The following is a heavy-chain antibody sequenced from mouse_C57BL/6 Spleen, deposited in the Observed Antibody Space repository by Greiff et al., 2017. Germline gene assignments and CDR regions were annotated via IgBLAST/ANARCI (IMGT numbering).Heavy chain of an antibody. J-gene: IGHJ2*01. CDR2: IDPSDSYT. CDR3: ARSGDYDVFDY. D-gene: IGHD2-4*01. CDR1: GYTFTSYW. V-gene: IGHV1-69*01. Sequence: QVQLQQPGAELVMPGASVKLSCKASGYTFTSYWMHWVKQRPGQGLEWIGVIDPSDSYTNYNQKFKGKSTLTVDKSSSTAYMQLSSLTSEDSAVYYCARSGDYDVFDYWGQGTTLTVSA.